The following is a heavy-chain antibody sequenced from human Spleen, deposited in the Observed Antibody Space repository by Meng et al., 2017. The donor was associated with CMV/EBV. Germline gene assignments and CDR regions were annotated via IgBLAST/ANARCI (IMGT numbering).Heavy chain of an antibody. V-gene: IGHV3-53*01. D-gene: IGHD6-19*01. CDR2: IYSGGNT. CDR3: ARSSIAVAGTRGSFDY. Sequence: GESLKISCAASGFTFSDFYMSWIRQAPGKGLEWVSVIYSGGNTYYADSVKGRFTISRDNSKNTLHLQMNSLRAEDTAVYYCARSSIAVAGTRGSFDYWGQGTLVTVSS. J-gene: IGHJ4*02. CDR1: GFTFSDFY.